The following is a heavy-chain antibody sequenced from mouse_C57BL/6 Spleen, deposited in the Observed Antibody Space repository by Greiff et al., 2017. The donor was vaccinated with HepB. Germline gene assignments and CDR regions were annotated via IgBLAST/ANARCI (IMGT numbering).Heavy chain of an antibody. D-gene: IGHD2-2*01. CDR1: GFNIKDYY. V-gene: IGHV14-1*01. J-gene: IGHJ3*01. CDR3: TTGYGAWFAY. CDR2: IDPEDGDT. Sequence: EVQLQQSGAELVRPGASVKLSCTASGFNIKDYYMHWVKQRPEKGLEWIGRIDPEDGDTEYAPKFQGKATMTADTSSNTVYLQLSSLTSEDTAVYCCTTGYGAWFAYWGQGTLVTVSA.